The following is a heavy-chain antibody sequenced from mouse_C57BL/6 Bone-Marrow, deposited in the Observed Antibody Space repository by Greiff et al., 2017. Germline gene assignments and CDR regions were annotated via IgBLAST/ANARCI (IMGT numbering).Heavy chain of an antibody. J-gene: IGHJ2*01. V-gene: IGHV3-6*01. CDR3: ARIYYDYDVGVYFDY. CDR1: GYSITSGYY. D-gene: IGHD2-4*01. CDR2: ISYDGSN. Sequence: EVKLMESGPGLVKPSQSLSLTCSVTGYSITSGYYWNWIRQFPGNKLEWMGYISYDGSNNYNPSLKNRISITRDTSKNQFFLKLNSVTTEDTATYYCARIYYDYDVGVYFDYWGQGTTLTVSS.